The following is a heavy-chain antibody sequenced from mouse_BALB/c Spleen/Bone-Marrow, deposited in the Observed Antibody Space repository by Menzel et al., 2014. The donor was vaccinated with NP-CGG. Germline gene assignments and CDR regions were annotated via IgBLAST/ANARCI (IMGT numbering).Heavy chain of an antibody. CDR3: ARDTGNYVRFAY. Sequence: EVKVVESGGGLVQPGGSLRLSCATSGSTFTDYYMSRVRQPPGKALEWLGFIRNKATGYTTEYSASVKGRFTISRDNSQSILYLQMNALRAEYSATYYCARDTGNYVRFAYWGQGTLVTVSA. CDR1: GSTFTDYY. J-gene: IGHJ3*01. CDR2: IRNKATGYTT. D-gene: IGHD2-1*01. V-gene: IGHV7-3*02.